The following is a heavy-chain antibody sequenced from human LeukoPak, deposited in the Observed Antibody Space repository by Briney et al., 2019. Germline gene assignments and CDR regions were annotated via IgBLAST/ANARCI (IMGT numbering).Heavy chain of an antibody. V-gene: IGHV5-51*01. CDR1: GYSFTSYW. Sequence: GESLKISSQGSGYSFTSYWIGWVRQMPGKGVEWMEIIYPGDSDTRYSPSSQGQVTISADKSISTAYLQWSSLKASDTAMYYCSSPPRRYCSSTSCYGGWGQGTLFSVSS. CDR3: SSPPRRYCSSTSCYGG. CDR2: IYPGDSDT. D-gene: IGHD2-2*01. J-gene: IGHJ4*02.